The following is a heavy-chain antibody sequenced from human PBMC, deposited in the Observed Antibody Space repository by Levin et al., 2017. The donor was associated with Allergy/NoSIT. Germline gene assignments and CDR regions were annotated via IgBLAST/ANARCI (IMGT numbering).Heavy chain of an antibody. D-gene: IGHD1-26*01. Sequence: PSETLSLTCTVSGGSISSSSYYWGWIRQPPGKGLEWIGSIYYSGSTYYNPSLKSRVTISVDTSKNQFSLKLSSVTAADTAVYYCARHGRGELLPIDPWGQGTLVTVSS. J-gene: IGHJ5*02. CDR1: GGSISSSSYY. CDR2: IYYSGST. CDR3: ARHGRGELLPIDP. V-gene: IGHV4-39*01.